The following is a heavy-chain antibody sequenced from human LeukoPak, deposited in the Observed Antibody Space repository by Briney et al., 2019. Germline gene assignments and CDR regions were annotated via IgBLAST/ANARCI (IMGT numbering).Heavy chain of an antibody. V-gene: IGHV4-59*08. CDR1: GGSISSYY. J-gene: IGHJ4*02. D-gene: IGHD4-17*01. CDR2: IYHTGIT. Sequence: PSETLSLACTVSGGSISSYYWSWIRQPPGQGLEWIGTIYHTGITQYNPSLESRVSISLDTSKNRFSLKLSSVTAADTAVYYCARRQDDYGQYFDYWGQGTLVTVSS. CDR3: ARRQDDYGQYFDY.